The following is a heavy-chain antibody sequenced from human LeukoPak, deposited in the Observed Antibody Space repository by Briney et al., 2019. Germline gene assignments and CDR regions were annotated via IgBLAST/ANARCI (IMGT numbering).Heavy chain of an antibody. V-gene: IGHV3-30*02. CDR2: IWSDGSNK. D-gene: IGHD3-10*01. CDR3: ATDGTPLRVGEVYFDN. CDR1: GFTLSTYG. J-gene: IGHJ4*02. Sequence: GGSLRLSCAASGFTLSTYGMHWVRQAPGKGLEWVAFIWSDGSNKYYADSVKGRYTISRDNSKNTLYLQMNSLRPEDTAIYYCATDGTPLRVGEVYFDNWGQGTLVTVSS.